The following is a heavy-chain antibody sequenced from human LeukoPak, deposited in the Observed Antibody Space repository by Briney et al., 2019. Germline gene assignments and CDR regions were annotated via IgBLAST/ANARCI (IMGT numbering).Heavy chain of an antibody. J-gene: IGHJ5*02. V-gene: IGHV3-53*01. CDR3: ARDRYDYVWGSYPKRGNNNWFDP. Sequence: SCKASGYTFTSYGISWVRQAPGKGLEWVSVIYSGGNTYYADSVKGRFTISRDNSKNTLYLQMNSLRAEDTAVYYCARDRYDYVWGSYPKRGNNNWFDPWGQGTLVTVSS. CDR1: GYTFTSYG. CDR2: IYSGGNT. D-gene: IGHD3-16*02.